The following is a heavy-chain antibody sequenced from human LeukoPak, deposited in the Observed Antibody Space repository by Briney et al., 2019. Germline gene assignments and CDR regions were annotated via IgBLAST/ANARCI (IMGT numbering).Heavy chain of an antibody. CDR1: GYTFTSYD. Sequence: SVKVSCKASGYTFTSYDINWVRQATGQGLEWMGWMNPNSGNTGYAQKFQGRVTMTRNTSISTAYMELSSLRSEDTAVYYCARGITMVRGVKKGWFDPWGQGTLSPSPQ. V-gene: IGHV1-8*01. CDR3: ARGITMVRGVKKGWFDP. D-gene: IGHD3-10*01. J-gene: IGHJ5*02. CDR2: MNPNSGNT.